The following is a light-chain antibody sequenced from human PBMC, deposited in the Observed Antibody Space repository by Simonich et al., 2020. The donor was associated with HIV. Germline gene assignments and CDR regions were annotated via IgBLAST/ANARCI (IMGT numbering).Light chain of an antibody. V-gene: IGLV3-27*01. J-gene: IGLJ3*02. CDR3: YSAADNNWV. CDR2: KDS. Sequence: SYELTQPSSVSVSPGQTARITCSGDVLAKKYARWFQQKPGQAPGLVIYKDSERHSGIPERFSGSSSGTTVTLTVSGAQVEDEADYYCYSAADNNWVFGGGTKLTVL. CDR1: VLAKKY.